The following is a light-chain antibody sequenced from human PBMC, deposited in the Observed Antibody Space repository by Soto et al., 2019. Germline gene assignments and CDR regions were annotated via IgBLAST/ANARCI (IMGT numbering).Light chain of an antibody. CDR3: QQYGSSPT. Sequence: EIVLTQSPGTLSLSPGEGATLSCRASQSLSSSYLAWYQQKPGQAPRLLIYSTSNRATGIPDRFSGSGSGTDFTLIISRLEPEDFAVYYCQQYGSSPTFGQGTKVEVK. CDR1: QSLSSSY. J-gene: IGKJ1*01. V-gene: IGKV3-20*01. CDR2: STS.